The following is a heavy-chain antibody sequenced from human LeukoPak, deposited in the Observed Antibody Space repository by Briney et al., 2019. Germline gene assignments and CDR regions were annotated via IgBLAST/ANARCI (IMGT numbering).Heavy chain of an antibody. CDR1: GYTFTGYY. D-gene: IGHD3-3*01. Sequence: ASVKVSCKASGYTFTGYYMHWVRQAPGQGLEWMGWINPNSGGTNYAQKFQGRVTMTRDTSISTAYMELSRLRSDDTAVYYCARAESQVPSSYYDFWSGYYSPKAGPYYYGMDVWGQGTTVTVSS. J-gene: IGHJ6*02. CDR3: ARAESQVPSSYYDFWSGYYSPKAGPYYYGMDV. V-gene: IGHV1-2*02. CDR2: INPNSGGT.